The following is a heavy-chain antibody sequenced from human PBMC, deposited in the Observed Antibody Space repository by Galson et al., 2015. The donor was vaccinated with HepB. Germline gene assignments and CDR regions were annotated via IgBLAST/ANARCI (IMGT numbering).Heavy chain of an antibody. CDR2: IIPIFGTA. V-gene: IGHV1-69*13. J-gene: IGHJ4*02. Sequence: SVKVSCKASGGTFSSYTIRWVRQAPGQGLEWMGGIIPIFGTANYAQKFQGRVTITADESTSTAYMELSSLRSEDTAVYYCARAIAARDTLDYWGQGTLVTVSS. D-gene: IGHD6-6*01. CDR3: ARAIAARDTLDY. CDR1: GGTFSSYT.